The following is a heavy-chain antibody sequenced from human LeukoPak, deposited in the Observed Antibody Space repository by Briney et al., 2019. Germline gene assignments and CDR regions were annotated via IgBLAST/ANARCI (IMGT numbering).Heavy chain of an antibody. CDR1: GFTVSSNY. CDR2: IYSGGST. D-gene: IGHD1/OR15-1a*01. J-gene: IGHJ4*02. V-gene: IGHV3-53*04. Sequence: PGGSLRLSCAASGFTVSSNYVSWVRQAPGKGLEWVSVIYSGGSTYYADSVKGRFTISRHNSKNTLYLQMNSLRAEDTAVYYCARVGAGGNIDYWGQGTLVTVSS. CDR3: ARVGAGGNIDY.